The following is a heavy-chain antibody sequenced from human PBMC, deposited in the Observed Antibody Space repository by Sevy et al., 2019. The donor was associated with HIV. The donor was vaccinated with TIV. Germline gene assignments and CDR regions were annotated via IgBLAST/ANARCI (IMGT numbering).Heavy chain of an antibody. Sequence: GGSLRLSCAASGFTFSNYAMHWVHQAPGKGLEWVAVVSYDGSNKYYADSVKGRFTISRDNSKYMVYLQMNSLRVEDTAVYYCARGIFGVEGGAFDIWGPGTMVTVSS. CDR1: GFTFSNYA. J-gene: IGHJ3*02. CDR2: VSYDGSNK. CDR3: ARGIFGVEGGAFDI. V-gene: IGHV3-30-3*01. D-gene: IGHD3-3*01.